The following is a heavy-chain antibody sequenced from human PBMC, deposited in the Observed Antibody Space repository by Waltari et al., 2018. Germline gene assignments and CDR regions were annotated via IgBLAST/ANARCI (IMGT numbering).Heavy chain of an antibody. V-gene: IGHV4-34*01. D-gene: IGHD2-15*01. CDR3: ARVRGSYGSGGSCRGLFDY. Sequence: QVQLQQWGAGLLKPSETLSLTCAVYGGSFSGYYWSWIRQPPGKGLEWIGEINHRGSTIYTPSLKRRVTISVDTSKNQFSLKRSSVTAADTAVYYCARVRGSYGSGGSCRGLFDYWGQGTLVTVSS. J-gene: IGHJ4*02. CDR2: INHRGST. CDR1: GGSFSGYY.